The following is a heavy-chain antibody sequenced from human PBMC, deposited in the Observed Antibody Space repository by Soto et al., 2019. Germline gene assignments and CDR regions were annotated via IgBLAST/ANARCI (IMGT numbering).Heavy chain of an antibody. D-gene: IGHD2-15*01. J-gene: IGHJ3*02. Sequence: QVQLQESGPGLVKPSETLSLTCTVSGGSISSYYWSWIRQPPGKGLEWIGYIYYSGSTNYNPSLKSRVTISVDTSKNQFSLKLSSVTAADTAVYYCARSPYCSGGSCVTFDIWGQGTMVTVSS. CDR3: ARSPYCSGGSCVTFDI. CDR1: GGSISSYY. V-gene: IGHV4-59*08. CDR2: IYYSGST.